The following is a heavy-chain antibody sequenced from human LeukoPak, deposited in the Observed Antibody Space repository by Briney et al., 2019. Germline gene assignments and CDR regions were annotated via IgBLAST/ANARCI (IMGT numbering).Heavy chain of an antibody. Sequence: SETLSLTCTVSGGSISSYYWNWIRQPPGKGLEWIGYIYYSGGTNYNPSLRSRVTISLDTSKNQFSLKLSSVTAADTAVYYCARIEMATTTFDYWGQGTLVTVPS. CDR2: IYYSGGT. CDR3: ARIEMATTTFDY. V-gene: IGHV4-59*01. J-gene: IGHJ4*02. CDR1: GGSISSYY. D-gene: IGHD5-24*01.